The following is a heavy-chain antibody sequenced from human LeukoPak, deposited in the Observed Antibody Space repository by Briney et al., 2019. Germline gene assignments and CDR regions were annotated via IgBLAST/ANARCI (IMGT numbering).Heavy chain of an antibody. CDR1: GFTFSSYW. Sequence: QSGGSLRLSCAASGFTFSSYWMHWVRQAPGKGLVWVSRINSDGSSTSYADSVKGRFTISRDNAKNTLYLQMNSLRAEDMAVYYCANSGVMEYYGMDVWGQGTTVTVSS. J-gene: IGHJ6*02. D-gene: IGHD3-16*01. CDR2: INSDGSST. CDR3: ANSGVMEYYGMDV. V-gene: IGHV3-74*01.